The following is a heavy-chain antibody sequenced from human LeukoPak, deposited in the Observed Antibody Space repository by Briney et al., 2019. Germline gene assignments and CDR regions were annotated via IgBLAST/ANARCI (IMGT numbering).Heavy chain of an antibody. CDR1: GFTFSHFW. Sequence: GGSLRLSCAASGFTFSHFWMHWVRQAPGKGLVWVSRIKSDGTRTDYADSVKGRFTISRDNARNTLYLQMNSLRAEDTAVYYCARELPFDYWGQGTLVSVSS. V-gene: IGHV3-74*01. D-gene: IGHD1-26*01. J-gene: IGHJ4*02. CDR3: ARELPFDY. CDR2: IKSDGTRT.